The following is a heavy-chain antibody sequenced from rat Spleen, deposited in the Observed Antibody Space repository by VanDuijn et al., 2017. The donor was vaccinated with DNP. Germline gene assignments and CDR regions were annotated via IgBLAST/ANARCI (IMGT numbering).Heavy chain of an antibody. J-gene: IGHJ2*01. Sequence: EVKLVESGGGLVQPGRSLRLSCAASGFPFSDYFMAWVRQVPKRGLEWVASITYEGSSAYYGDSVKGRFTISRDNAKSTLYLQMDSLRSEDTATYYCARPDYWGQGVMVTVSS. CDR2: ITYEGSSA. CDR3: ARPDY. CDR1: GFPFSDYF. V-gene: IGHV5-22*01.